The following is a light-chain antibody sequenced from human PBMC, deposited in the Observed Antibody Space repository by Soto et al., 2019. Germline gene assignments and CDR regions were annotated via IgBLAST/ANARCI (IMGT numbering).Light chain of an antibody. CDR2: GSS. Sequence: EIVMTQSSATLSVSPGERATLSCRASQSVGSDLAWFQQKPGQAPRLLIYGSSTRATGIPARFSGSGSGTEFTLTISSLQSEDSAVYYCQQYNNWPPWTFGPGTKVDIK. V-gene: IGKV3-15*01. CDR1: QSVGSD. J-gene: IGKJ1*01. CDR3: QQYNNWPPWT.